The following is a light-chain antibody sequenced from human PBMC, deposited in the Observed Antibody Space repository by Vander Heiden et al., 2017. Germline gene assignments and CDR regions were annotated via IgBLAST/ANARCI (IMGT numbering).Light chain of an antibody. V-gene: IGKV1D-12*01. CDR3: QQANSFPLT. CDR2: AAS. CDR1: QGISSW. J-gene: IGKJ4*01. Sequence: DTQMTDSTSPVSASVGDRVTITCRASQGISSWLAWYQQKPGKAPKLPIYAASSFQSGVPLRFRGSGSGTDFTLTIRSLQPEDFATYYCQQANSFPLTFGGGTKVEIK.